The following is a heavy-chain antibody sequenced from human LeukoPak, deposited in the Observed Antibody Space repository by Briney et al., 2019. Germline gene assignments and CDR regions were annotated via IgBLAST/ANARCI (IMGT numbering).Heavy chain of an antibody. Sequence: GESLKISCKGSRYSFTSYWIGWVRQMPGKGLEWMGIIYPGDSDTRYSPSFQGQVTISADKSISTAYLQWSSLKASDTAMYYCARQEKNYDFWSGYSLNWFDPWGQGTLVTVSS. J-gene: IGHJ5*02. V-gene: IGHV5-51*01. CDR3: ARQEKNYDFWSGYSLNWFDP. D-gene: IGHD3-3*01. CDR1: RYSFTSYW. CDR2: IYPGDSDT.